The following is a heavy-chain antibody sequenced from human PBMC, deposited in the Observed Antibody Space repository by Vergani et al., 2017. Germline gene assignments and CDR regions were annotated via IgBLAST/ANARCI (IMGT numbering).Heavy chain of an antibody. D-gene: IGHD3-16*01. Sequence: QVQLQESGPGLVKPSETLSLTCAVYGGSFSGYYWSWIRQPPGKGLEWIGEINHSGSTNYNPSLKSRVTISVDTSKNQFSLKLSSVTAADTAVYYCATGKEGGDYWGQGTLVTVSS. J-gene: IGHJ4*02. CDR1: GGSFSGYY. CDR3: ATGKEGGDY. CDR2: INHSGST. V-gene: IGHV4-34*01.